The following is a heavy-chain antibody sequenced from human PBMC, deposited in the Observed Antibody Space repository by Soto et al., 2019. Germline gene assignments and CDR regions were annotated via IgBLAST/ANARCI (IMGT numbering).Heavy chain of an antibody. CDR1: GFTFSSYA. V-gene: IGHV3-23*01. Sequence: GGSLRLSCAASGFTFSSYAMTWVRQAPGKGLEWVSAISGGGGTTYYANYVKGRFTISSENSKYMLYLQMNIPRAEDSALSYCASYGSGDYYNKLVDYWGQGALVTVSS. CDR3: ASYGSGDYYNKLVDY. CDR2: ISGGGGTT. D-gene: IGHD3-10*01. J-gene: IGHJ4*02.